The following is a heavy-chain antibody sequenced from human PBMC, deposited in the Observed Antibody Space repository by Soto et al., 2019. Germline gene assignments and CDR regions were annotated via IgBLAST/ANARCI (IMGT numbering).Heavy chain of an antibody. J-gene: IGHJ6*02. CDR2: IYHSGST. V-gene: IGHV4-30-2*01. Sequence: SETLSLTCTVSGGSIRSGGYSWSWIRQPPGKGLEWIGYIYHSGSTYYNPSLKSRVTISVDRSKNQFSLKLSSVTAADTAVYYCARAHYGDYGYGMDVWGQGTTVTVSS. CDR1: GGSIRSGGYS. CDR3: ARAHYGDYGYGMDV. D-gene: IGHD4-17*01.